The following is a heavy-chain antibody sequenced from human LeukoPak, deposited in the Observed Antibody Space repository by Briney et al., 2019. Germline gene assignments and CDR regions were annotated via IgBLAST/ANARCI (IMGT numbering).Heavy chain of an antibody. V-gene: IGHV4-31*03. CDR1: GGSISSGGYY. CDR3: ARDRGAQTAFDI. D-gene: IGHD1-26*01. J-gene: IGHJ3*02. Sequence: SQTLSLTCTVSGGSISSGGYYWSWIRQHPGKGLEWIGYIYYSGSTYYNPSLKSRVTISVDTSKNQFSLKLSSVTAADTAVYYCARDRGAQTAFDIWGQGTMVTVSS. CDR2: IYYSGST.